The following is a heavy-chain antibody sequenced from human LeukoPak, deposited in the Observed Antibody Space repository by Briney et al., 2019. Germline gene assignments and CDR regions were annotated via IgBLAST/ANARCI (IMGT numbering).Heavy chain of an antibody. CDR1: GGSISSYY. D-gene: IGHD6-13*01. Sequence: PSETLSLTCTVSGGSISSYYWSWIRQRPGKGLEWIGYIYYSGSTNYNPSLKSRVTISVDTSKNQFSLKLSSVTAADTAVYYCARHGRGSWYYFDYWGQGTLVTVSS. CDR2: IYYSGST. J-gene: IGHJ4*02. CDR3: ARHGRGSWYYFDY. V-gene: IGHV4-59*08.